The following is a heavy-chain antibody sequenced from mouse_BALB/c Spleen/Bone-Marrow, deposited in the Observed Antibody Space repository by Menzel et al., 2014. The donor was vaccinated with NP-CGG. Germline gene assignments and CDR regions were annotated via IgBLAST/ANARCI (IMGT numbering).Heavy chain of an antibody. J-gene: IGHJ2*01. D-gene: IGHD4-1*02. CDR3: ARFSTVYYFDY. CDR1: GYAFSSSW. Sequence: VQLQQSGPELVKPGASVKISCKASGYAFSSSWMNWVKQRPGQGLEWIGRIYPGDGDTNYNGKFKGKATLTADKSSSTAYMQLSSLTSVDSAVYFCARFSTVYYFDYWGQSTPLTVSS. V-gene: IGHV1-82*01. CDR2: IYPGDGDT.